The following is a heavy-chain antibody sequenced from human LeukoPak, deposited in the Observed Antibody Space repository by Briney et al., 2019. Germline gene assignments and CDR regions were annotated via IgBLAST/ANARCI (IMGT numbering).Heavy chain of an antibody. J-gene: IGHJ4*02. CDR2: ISSDGSST. D-gene: IGHD3-10*01. V-gene: IGHV3-74*01. CDR3: ARGPPDGSGSYYPGDY. CDR1: GFTFSSHW. Sequence: PGGSLRLSCAASGFTFSSHWMHWVRQAPGKGLVWVSRISSDGSSTSFADSVKGRFTISRDNAENTLYLHMNSLRDEDTAVYFCARGPPDGSGSYYPGDYWGQGTLVTASS.